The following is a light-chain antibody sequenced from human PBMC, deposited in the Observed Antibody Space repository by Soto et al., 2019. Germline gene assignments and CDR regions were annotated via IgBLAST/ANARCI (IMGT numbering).Light chain of an antibody. Sequence: QSVLTQSPSASGSPGQSVTISCTGTSSDVGGCNYVSWYQQHPGKAPKLMIYEVTKRPSGVPDRFSGSKSGNTASLTVSGLQAEDEAVYYCSSYAGSNQAVVFGGGTKVTVL. J-gene: IGLJ2*01. V-gene: IGLV2-8*01. CDR1: SSDVGGCNY. CDR3: SSYAGSNQAVV. CDR2: EVT.